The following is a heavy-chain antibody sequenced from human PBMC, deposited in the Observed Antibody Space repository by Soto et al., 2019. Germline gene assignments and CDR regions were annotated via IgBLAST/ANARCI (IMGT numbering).Heavy chain of an antibody. CDR1: GGTFSTYT. J-gene: IGHJ6*02. CDR2: ISAYNGNT. CDR3: ARDKVTVAGMDV. Sequence: ASVKVSCKASGGTFSTYTISWVRQAPGQGLEWMGWISAYNGNTNYAQKLQGRVTMTTDTSTSTAYMELRSLRSDDTAVYYCARDKVTVAGMDVWGQGTTVTVSS. D-gene: IGHD5-12*01. V-gene: IGHV1-18*01.